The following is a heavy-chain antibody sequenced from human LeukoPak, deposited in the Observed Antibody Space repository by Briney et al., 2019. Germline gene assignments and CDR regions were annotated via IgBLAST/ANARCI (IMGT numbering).Heavy chain of an antibody. CDR1: GYTLTELS. CDR3: ATVGASIAVAGTPLYYFDY. V-gene: IGHV1-24*01. Sequence: ASVKVSCKVSGYTLTELSMHWVRQAPGKGLEWMGGFDPEDGETIYAQKVQGRVTMTEDTSTDTAYMELSSLRSEDTAVYYCATVGASIAVAGTPLYYFDYWGQGTLVTVSS. CDR2: FDPEDGET. J-gene: IGHJ4*02. D-gene: IGHD6-19*01.